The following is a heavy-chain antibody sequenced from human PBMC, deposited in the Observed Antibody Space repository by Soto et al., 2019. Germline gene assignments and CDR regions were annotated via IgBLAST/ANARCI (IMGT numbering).Heavy chain of an antibody. J-gene: IGHJ3*02. D-gene: IGHD7-27*01. CDR2: ISAYNCNT. CDR1: GYTXTSYG. V-gene: IGHV1-18*01. CDR3: ARYSGVPLMAFDI. Sequence: GXSXKVCFKASGYTXTSYGIGLVRQAPGQGLEWMGWISAYNCNTNYAQKLQGRVTMTTDTSTRTAYMELRSLRSDDTDVYYCARYSGVPLMAFDIWGQGTMGTVSS.